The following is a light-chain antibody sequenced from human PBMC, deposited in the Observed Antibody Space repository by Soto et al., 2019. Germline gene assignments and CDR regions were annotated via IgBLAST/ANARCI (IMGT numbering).Light chain of an antibody. V-gene: IGLV2-14*03. CDR3: SSYTSGSTRVV. CDR1: GSDVGGYNY. J-gene: IGLJ2*01. CDR2: DVS. Sequence: QSALTQPASVSGSPGQSITISCTGTGSDVGGYNYVSWYQQHPGKPPKVMIYDVSKRPSGISNRFSGSKSGNTASLTISGLQIEDEADYYCSSYTSGSTRVVFGGGTKLTVL.